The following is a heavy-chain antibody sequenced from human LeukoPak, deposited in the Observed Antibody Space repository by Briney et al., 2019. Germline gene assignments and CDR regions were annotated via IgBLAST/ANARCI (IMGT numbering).Heavy chain of an antibody. CDR1: GFTFSSYV. Sequence: GGSLRLSCAASGFTFSSYVMSWVRQAPGKGLEWVSAISGSGGSTYYADSVKGRFTISRDNSKNTLYMQMNSLRAEDTAVYYCAKYRSAWSFDYWGQGTLVTVSS. V-gene: IGHV3-23*01. J-gene: IGHJ4*02. CDR3: AKYRSAWSFDY. D-gene: IGHD6-13*01. CDR2: ISGSGGST.